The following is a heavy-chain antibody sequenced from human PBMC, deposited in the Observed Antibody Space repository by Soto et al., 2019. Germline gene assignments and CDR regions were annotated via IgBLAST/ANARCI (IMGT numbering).Heavy chain of an antibody. J-gene: IGHJ4*02. CDR1: GFSLRTTGVG. D-gene: IGHD4-17*01. V-gene: IGHV2-5*02. CDR2: IYWDDDK. Sequence: QITLKESGPTLVKPTQTLTLTCTFSGFSLRTTGVGVGWIRQPPGKALDWLALIYWDDDKRFSPSLNSRLTLTKDTTKHEVDLTVTSRDPIDSATYYCGHATLVTTGGDHWGQGTLVTGSS. CDR3: GHATLVTTGGDH.